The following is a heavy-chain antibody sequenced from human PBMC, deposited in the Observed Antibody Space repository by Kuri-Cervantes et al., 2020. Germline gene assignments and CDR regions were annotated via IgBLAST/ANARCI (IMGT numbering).Heavy chain of an antibody. D-gene: IGHD6-13*01. CDR2: ISYDGSNK. CDR3: ARDGDSSSWYYYYGMDV. CDR1: GFTFDDYA. Sequence: GGSLRLSCAASGFTFDDYAMHWVRQAPGKGLEWVAVISYDGSNKYYADSVKGRFTISRDNSKNTLYLQMNSLRAEDTAVYYCARDGDSSSWYYYYGMDVWGQGTTVTASS. J-gene: IGHJ6*02. V-gene: IGHV3-30*04.